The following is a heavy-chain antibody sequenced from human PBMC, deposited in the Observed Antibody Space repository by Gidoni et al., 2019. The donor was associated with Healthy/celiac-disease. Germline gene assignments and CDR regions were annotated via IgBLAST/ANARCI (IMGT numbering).Heavy chain of an antibody. CDR3: ARDLRASYYYGSGSYYNTPGDY. CDR1: GFTFSSYG. V-gene: IGHV3-33*01. D-gene: IGHD3-10*01. Sequence: QVQLVESVGGVVQPGMSLRLPCAASGFTFSSYGIHWVRQGPGKGLEWGAVIGYDGSNKYYADSGKGRFTISRDNSKNTLYLQMNSLRAEDTAVYYCARDLRASYYYGSGSYYNTPGDYWGQGTLVTVSS. J-gene: IGHJ4*02. CDR2: IGYDGSNK.